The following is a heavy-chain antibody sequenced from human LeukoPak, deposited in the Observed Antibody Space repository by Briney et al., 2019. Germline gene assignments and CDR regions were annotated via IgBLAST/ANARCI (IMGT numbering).Heavy chain of an antibody. D-gene: IGHD4-17*01. CDR1: GFTFSSYS. CDR3: ARDRLHYGEYEKTFDY. CDR2: ISYSSSTI. J-gene: IGHJ4*02. Sequence: PGGSLRLSCAASGFTFSSYSMNWARQAPGKGLERGSYISYSSSTIYYADSVKGRFTISRDNGKNSLYLQMNSLRAEDTAVYYCARDRLHYGEYEKTFDYWGQGTLVTVSS. V-gene: IGHV3-48*01.